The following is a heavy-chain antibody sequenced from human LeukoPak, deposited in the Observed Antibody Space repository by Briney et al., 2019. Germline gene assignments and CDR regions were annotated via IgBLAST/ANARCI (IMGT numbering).Heavy chain of an antibody. CDR1: GGSISSGSYY. CDR3: ARAGGFFSPFGY. CDR2: IYYSGST. V-gene: IGHV4-31*03. D-gene: IGHD3-16*01. Sequence: PSQTLSLTCTVSGGSISSGSYYWSWIRQHPGTGLEWIGYIYYSGSTYYNPSLKSRVTISVDTSKNQFSLKLSSVTAADTAVYYCARAGGFFSPFGYWGQGTLVTVSS. J-gene: IGHJ4*02.